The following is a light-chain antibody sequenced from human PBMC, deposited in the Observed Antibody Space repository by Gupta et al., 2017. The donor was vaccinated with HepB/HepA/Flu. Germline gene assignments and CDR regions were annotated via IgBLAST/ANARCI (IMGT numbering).Light chain of an antibody. CDR2: ASS. J-gene: IGKJ4*01. Sequence: AIQMTQSPSSLSASIGDRITLTCRASQGIGNQLGWYQQKPGKAPKLLIYASSILESGVPSSFSGSGSRTDFTLTISGLQPEDLATYYFLPDHIYPIAFGGGTKVEI. CDR3: LPDHIYPIA. CDR1: QGIGNQ. V-gene: IGKV1-6*01.